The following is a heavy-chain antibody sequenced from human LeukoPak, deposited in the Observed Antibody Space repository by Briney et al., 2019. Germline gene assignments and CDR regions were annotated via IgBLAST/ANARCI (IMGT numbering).Heavy chain of an antibody. V-gene: IGHV3-23*01. Sequence: GGSLRLSCTASGFTFDDYGMSWVRQAPGKGLEWVSSLSGNAGRPYYADSVKGRFTISRDNSKNTLYLQMNSLRAEDTAVYYCAKDHRDSGNYYYYYGLDVWGQGTMVTVSS. D-gene: IGHD1-26*01. CDR3: AKDHRDSGNYYYYYGLDV. J-gene: IGHJ6*02. CDR1: GFTFDDYG. CDR2: LSGNAGRP.